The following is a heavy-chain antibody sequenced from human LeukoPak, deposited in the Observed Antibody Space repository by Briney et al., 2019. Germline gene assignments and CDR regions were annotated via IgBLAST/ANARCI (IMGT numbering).Heavy chain of an antibody. CDR3: ARKAEDVVVPAAIGDY. V-gene: IGHV4-39*01. CDR2: IYYSGST. Sequence: KPSETLSLTCTVSGGSISSSSYYWGWIRQPPGKGLEWIGSIYYSGSTYYNPSLKSRVTISVDTSKNQFSLKLSSVTAADTAVYYCARKAEDVVVPAAIGDYWGQGMLVTVSS. D-gene: IGHD2-2*02. CDR1: GGSISSSSYY. J-gene: IGHJ4*02.